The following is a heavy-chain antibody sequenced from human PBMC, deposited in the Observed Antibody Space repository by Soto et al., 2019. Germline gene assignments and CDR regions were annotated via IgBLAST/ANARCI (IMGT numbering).Heavy chain of an antibody. CDR3: ANVVVPAAIGRADYYYGMDV. D-gene: IGHD2-2*02. J-gene: IGHJ6*02. V-gene: IGHV4-30-4*01. CDR2: IYYSGST. CDR1: GGSISSGDYY. Sequence: QVQLQESGPGLVKPSQTLSLTCTVSGGSISSGDYYWSWIRQPPGKGLEWIGYIYYSGSTYYNPSLKNRVTISVDTSKNQFSLKLSSVTAADTAVYYCANVVVPAAIGRADYYYGMDVWGQGTTVTVSS.